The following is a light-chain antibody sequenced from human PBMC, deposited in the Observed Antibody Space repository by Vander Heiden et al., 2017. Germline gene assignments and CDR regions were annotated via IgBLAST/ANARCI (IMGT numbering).Light chain of an antibody. CDR1: QSVLYSSNNKNH. CDR3: QQHYSTPLT. Sequence: IVMTQSPDSLAVSLGERATINCKSSQSVLYSSNNKNHLAWYQRKPGQPPKLLIYWASTRESGVPDRFSGRGSGTDFTPTISSLQAEDVAVYYCQQHYSTPLTFGGGTKVEI. CDR2: WAS. V-gene: IGKV4-1*01. J-gene: IGKJ4*01.